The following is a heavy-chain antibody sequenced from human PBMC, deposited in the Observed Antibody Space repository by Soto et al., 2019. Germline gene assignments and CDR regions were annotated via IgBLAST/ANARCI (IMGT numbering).Heavy chain of an antibody. D-gene: IGHD3-9*01. J-gene: IGHJ4*02. V-gene: IGHV5-51*01. CDR2: INPGDSET. CDR3: ARHATYYDILSGYYFDY. CDR1: GYSFTSYW. Sequence: GESLKISCKGSGYSFTSYWIAWVRQMPGKGLEWMAIINPGDSETKYSPSFQGQVTISADKSINTAFLQWGSLKASDTAMYYCARHATYYDILSGYYFDYRGQGTQGTVSS.